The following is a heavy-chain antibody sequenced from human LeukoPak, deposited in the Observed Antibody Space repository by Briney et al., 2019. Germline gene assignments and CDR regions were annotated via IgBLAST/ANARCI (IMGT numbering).Heavy chain of an antibody. V-gene: IGHV1-2*02. J-gene: IGHJ4*02. D-gene: IGHD3-16*01. Sequence: ASVKVFCKASGYTFTGYYMHRVQQAPRQGPEWLRWTNPNSGGKNDAQKFQGRVTMITDTSTSTAYMELRSLRSDDTAVYYCARDYRTGDYDYVWGSYSLDYWGQGTLVTVSS. CDR1: GYTFTGYY. CDR3: ARDYRTGDYDYVWGSYSLDY. CDR2: TNPNSGGK.